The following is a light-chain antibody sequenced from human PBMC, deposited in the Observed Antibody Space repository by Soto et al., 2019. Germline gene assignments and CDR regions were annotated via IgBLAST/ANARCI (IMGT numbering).Light chain of an antibody. CDR3: QQYYSYPGT. J-gene: IGKJ3*01. Sequence: AIRMTQSPSSLSASTGDRVTITCRASQGISSYLAWYQQKPGKAPKLLIYAASTLQSGVPSRFSGSGSGTDFTLTISCLQSEDFATYDGQQYYSYPGTFGPGTKVDIK. V-gene: IGKV1-8*01. CDR2: AAS. CDR1: QGISSY.